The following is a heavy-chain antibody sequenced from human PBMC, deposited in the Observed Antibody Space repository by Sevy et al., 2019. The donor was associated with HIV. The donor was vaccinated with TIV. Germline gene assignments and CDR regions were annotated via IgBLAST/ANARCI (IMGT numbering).Heavy chain of an antibody. V-gene: IGHV4-39*01. J-gene: IGHJ4*02. CDR3: ARQMHYYDSAGYYHWDY. Sequence: SETLSLTCTVSGGSISSSNYYWGWIRQPPGKGLEWIANIYYTGSTYYNPSLKSRVTIFADTSKNQFSLKLSSVTAAETAVYYCARQMHYYDSAGYYHWDYWGQRTLVTVSS. CDR2: IYYTGST. D-gene: IGHD3-22*01. CDR1: GGSISSSNYY.